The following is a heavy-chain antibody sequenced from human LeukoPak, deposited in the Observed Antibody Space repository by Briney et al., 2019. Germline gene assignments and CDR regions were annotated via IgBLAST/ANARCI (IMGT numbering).Heavy chain of an antibody. D-gene: IGHD6-19*01. CDR2: IYYSGRT. V-gene: IGHV4-39*01. J-gene: IGHJ5*02. Sequence: SETLSLTCTVSGGSISSSTYYWGWIRQPPGKGLEWIGGIYYSGRTYYNPSLKSRVTISVDTSNNQFSLILSSVTATDTAIYYCARVRSVSNWLDPWGQGTLVTVSS. CDR1: GGSISSSTYY. CDR3: ARVRSVSNWLDP.